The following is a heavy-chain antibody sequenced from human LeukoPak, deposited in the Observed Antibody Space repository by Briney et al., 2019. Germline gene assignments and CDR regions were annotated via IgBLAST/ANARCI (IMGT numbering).Heavy chain of an antibody. Sequence: PSETLSLTCAVYGGSFSGYYWSWIRQPPGKGLEWIGEINHSGSTNYNPSLKSRVTISVDTSKNQFSLKLSSVTAADTAVYYCARGLRYFDWLLYPDAFDIWGQGTMVTVSS. CDR3: ARGLRYFDWLLYPDAFDI. V-gene: IGHV4-34*01. J-gene: IGHJ3*02. CDR1: GGSFSGYY. CDR2: INHSGST. D-gene: IGHD3-9*01.